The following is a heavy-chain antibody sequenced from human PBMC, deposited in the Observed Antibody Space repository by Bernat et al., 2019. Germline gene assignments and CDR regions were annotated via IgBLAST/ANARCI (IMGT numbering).Heavy chain of an antibody. Sequence: QVQLVQSGAEVKKPGSSVKVSCKASGGTFSSYTISWVRQAPGQGLEWMGRIIPILGIANYAQKFQGRVTITADKSTSTAYMELSSLGSEDTAVYYCARVVDGNRPRWFDPWGQGTLVTVSS. J-gene: IGHJ5*02. CDR1: GGTFSSYT. CDR3: ARVVDGNRPRWFDP. CDR2: IIPILGIA. V-gene: IGHV1-69*02. D-gene: IGHD2-15*01.